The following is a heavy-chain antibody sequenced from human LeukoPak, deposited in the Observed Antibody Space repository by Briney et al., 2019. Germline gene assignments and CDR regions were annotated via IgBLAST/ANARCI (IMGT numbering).Heavy chain of an antibody. D-gene: IGHD3-3*01. V-gene: IGHV4-59*11. CDR1: GASLSSHY. CDR2: IYYTGSG. J-gene: IGHJ5*02. Sequence: PSETLSLTCSVSGASLSSHYWSWLRQPPGKGLEWMGYIYYTGSGNYNPSLESRVTMSVDTSKNQFSLRLTSVTAADTAVYYCAREKSGGIFGVVTNWFDPWGQGTLVTVSS. CDR3: AREKSGGIFGVVTNWFDP.